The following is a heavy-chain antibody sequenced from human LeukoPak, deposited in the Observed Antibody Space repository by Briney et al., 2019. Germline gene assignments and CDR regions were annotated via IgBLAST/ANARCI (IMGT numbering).Heavy chain of an antibody. CDR1: GFTFSNYA. J-gene: IGHJ3*02. CDR2: ISGSGGST. D-gene: IGHD4-17*01. CDR3: AKPMTTVTTSAFDI. Sequence: PGGSLRLSCAASGFTFSNYAMTWVRQAPRKVLEWVSTISGSGGSTYYADSVKGRFTISRDNSKNTLYLQMNSLRAEDTAVYYCAKPMTTVTTSAFDIWGQGTMVTVSS. V-gene: IGHV3-23*01.